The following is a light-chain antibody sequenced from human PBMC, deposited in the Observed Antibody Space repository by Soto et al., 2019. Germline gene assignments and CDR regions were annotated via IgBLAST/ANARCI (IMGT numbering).Light chain of an antibody. J-gene: IGKJ1*01. CDR2: GAS. V-gene: IGKV3-20*01. Sequence: EIVLTHSPGTLSLSPLERATLSFSSSQSVSNNYLAWYQQKPGQAPRLLIYGASNRATCIPDRFSGSGSGKDFTLTISRLEPEDFAVYYCKQYGSSGKFGQGTKVDIK. CDR1: QSVSNNY. CDR3: KQYGSSGK.